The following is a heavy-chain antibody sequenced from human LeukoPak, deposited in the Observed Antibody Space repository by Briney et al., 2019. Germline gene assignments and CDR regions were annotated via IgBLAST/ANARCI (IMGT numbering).Heavy chain of an antibody. CDR3: ARDWKFRALRSPSYYFDY. CDR2: IWYDGSNQ. CDR1: GFTFSSHH. V-gene: IGHV3-30*04. J-gene: IGHJ4*02. Sequence: PGRSLRLSCAASGFTFSSHHMHWIRQSPGKGLEWVAVIWYDGSNQYYADSVKGRFTISRDNSKNTLYLQMNSLKAEDTAVYYCARDWKFRALRSPSYYFDYWGQGTLVTVSS. D-gene: IGHD1-1*01.